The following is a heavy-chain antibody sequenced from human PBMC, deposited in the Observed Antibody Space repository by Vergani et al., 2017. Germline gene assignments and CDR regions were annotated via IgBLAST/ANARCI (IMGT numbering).Heavy chain of an antibody. J-gene: IGHJ4*02. CDR3: ARVRYIGSDPDFDY. V-gene: IGHV3-33*01. CDR1: GFTFSSYG. CDR2: IWYDGSNK. D-gene: IGHD3-10*01. Sequence: QVPLVESGGGVVQPGRSLRLSCAASGFTFSSYGMHLVRQAPGQGLEWVAVIWYDGSNKYYADSVKGRFTISRDNSKNTLYLQMNSLRAEDTAVYYCARVRYIGSDPDFDYWGQGTLVTVSS.